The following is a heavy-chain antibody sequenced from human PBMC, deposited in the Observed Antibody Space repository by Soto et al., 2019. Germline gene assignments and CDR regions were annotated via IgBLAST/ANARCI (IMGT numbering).Heavy chain of an antibody. J-gene: IGHJ4*02. D-gene: IGHD5-12*01. CDR3: ASAVAVPADFDY. CDR2: INAGNGNT. V-gene: IGHV1-3*05. Sequence: QVQLVQSGAEEKKPGASVKVSCKASGYTFTGYAMHWVRQAPGQRLEWMGWINAGNGNTKYSQKFQGRVTITRDTSASAAYMELSSLSSEDTAVYYSASAVAVPADFDYWGQGTLVTFSS. CDR1: GYTFTGYA.